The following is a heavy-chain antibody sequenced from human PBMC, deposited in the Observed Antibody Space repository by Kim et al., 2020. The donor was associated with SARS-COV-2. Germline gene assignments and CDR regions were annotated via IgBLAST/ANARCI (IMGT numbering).Heavy chain of an antibody. CDR1: GFTSSSYG. J-gene: IGHJ4*02. CDR3: AKDRGGSGWRTNGREIDY. Sequence: GGSLRLSCAASGFTSSSYGMHWVRQAPGKGLEWVAVIWYDGSNKYYADSVKGRFTISRDNSKNTLYLQMNSLRAEDTAVYYCAKDRGGSGWRTNGREIDYWGQGALVTVSS. V-gene: IGHV3-33*06. D-gene: IGHD6-19*01. CDR2: IWYDGSNK.